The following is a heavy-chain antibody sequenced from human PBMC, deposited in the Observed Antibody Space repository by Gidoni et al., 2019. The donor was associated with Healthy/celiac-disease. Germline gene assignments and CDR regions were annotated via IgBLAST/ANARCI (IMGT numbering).Heavy chain of an antibody. CDR3: AKDLGRPITMIVVGEDAFDI. Sequence: GRFTISRDNSKNTLYLQMNSLRAEDTAVYYCAKDLGRPITMIVVGEDAFDIWGQGTMVTVSS. J-gene: IGHJ3*02. V-gene: IGHV3-23*01. D-gene: IGHD3-22*01.